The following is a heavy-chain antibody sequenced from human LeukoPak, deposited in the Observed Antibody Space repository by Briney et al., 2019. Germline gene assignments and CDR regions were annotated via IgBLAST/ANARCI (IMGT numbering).Heavy chain of an antibody. CDR2: MNPNSGNT. Sequence: GASVKVSRKPSGYTFTSYDINWVRQATGQGLGWMGWMNPNSGNTGYAQKFQGRVTMTRNTSISTAYMELSSLRSEDTAVYYCARRLKYGSGSCPFGYWGQGTLVTVSS. CDR1: GYTFTSYD. D-gene: IGHD3-10*01. J-gene: IGHJ4*02. CDR3: ARRLKYGSGSCPFGY. V-gene: IGHV1-8*01.